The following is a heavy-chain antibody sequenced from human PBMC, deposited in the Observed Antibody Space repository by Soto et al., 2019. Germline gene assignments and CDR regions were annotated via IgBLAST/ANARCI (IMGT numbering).Heavy chain of an antibody. CDR3: ARSSGSYSYYGMDV. J-gene: IGHJ6*02. Sequence: SVKVSCKGSGYILTDHYMHLVRPAPGQGLEWMAWINPNNGDTKFAQNFQGRGTMTRDTSTSTVYMDLNRLRSDDTAVYYCARSSGSYSYYGMDVWGRGTTVTVSS. CDR2: INPNNGDT. D-gene: IGHD1-26*01. V-gene: IGHV1-2*02. CDR1: GYILTDHY.